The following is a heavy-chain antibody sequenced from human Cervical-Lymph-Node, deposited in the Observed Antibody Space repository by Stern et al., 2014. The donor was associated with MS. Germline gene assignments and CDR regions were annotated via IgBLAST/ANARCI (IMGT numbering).Heavy chain of an antibody. J-gene: IGHJ4*02. CDR2: ISAYNDNT. Sequence: QVQLVQSGAEVKKPGASVKVSCEASGYTFTSYGISWVRQAPGQGLEWMGWISAYNDNTKYTQKVQGRVTMTTDTSTSTAYMELRSLRSDDTAVYYCARDSIAVLAKTGDHWGQGTLVTVSS. CDR1: GYTFTSYG. CDR3: ARDSIAVLAKTGDH. V-gene: IGHV1-18*01. D-gene: IGHD2-21*01.